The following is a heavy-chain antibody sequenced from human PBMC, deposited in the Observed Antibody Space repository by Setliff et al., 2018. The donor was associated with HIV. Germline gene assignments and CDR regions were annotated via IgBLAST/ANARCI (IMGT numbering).Heavy chain of an antibody. Sequence: ASVKVSCKASGYTFTSYGISWVRQAPGQGLEWMGWISAYNGNPNYAQKLQGRVTMTTDTSTSTAYMELRRLRSDDTAVYYCARDAPEPSYGGSQVYWGQGTRVTVSA. CDR1: GYTFTSYG. D-gene: IGHD5-12*01. J-gene: IGHJ4*02. CDR3: ARDAPEPSYGGSQVY. V-gene: IGHV1-18*01. CDR2: ISAYNGNP.